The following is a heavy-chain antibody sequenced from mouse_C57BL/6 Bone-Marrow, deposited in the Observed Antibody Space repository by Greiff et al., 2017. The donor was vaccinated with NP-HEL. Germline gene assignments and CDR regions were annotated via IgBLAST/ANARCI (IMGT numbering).Heavy chain of an antibody. Sequence: VQGVESGAELARPGASVKLSCKASGYTFTSYGISWVKQRTGQGLEWIGEIYPRSGNTYYNEKFKGKATLTADKSSSTAYMELRSLTSEDSAVYFCAFYDYDGIAYWGQGTLVTVSA. CDR3: AFYDYDGIAY. CDR2: IYPRSGNT. V-gene: IGHV1-81*01. CDR1: GYTFTSYG. D-gene: IGHD2-4*01. J-gene: IGHJ3*01.